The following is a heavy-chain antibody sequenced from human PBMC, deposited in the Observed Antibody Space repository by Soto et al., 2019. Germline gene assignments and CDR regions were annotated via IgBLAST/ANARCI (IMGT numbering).Heavy chain of an antibody. CDR3: VKDPYGSGSRFDY. V-gene: IGHV3-64D*08. Sequence: GGSLRLSCSASGFTFSSYAMHWVRQAPGKGLEYVSAISSNGGSTYYADSVKGRFTISRDNSKNTLYLQMSSLRAEDTAVYYCVKDPYGSGSRFDYWGQGTLVTVSS. D-gene: IGHD3-10*01. J-gene: IGHJ4*02. CDR2: ISSNGGST. CDR1: GFTFSSYA.